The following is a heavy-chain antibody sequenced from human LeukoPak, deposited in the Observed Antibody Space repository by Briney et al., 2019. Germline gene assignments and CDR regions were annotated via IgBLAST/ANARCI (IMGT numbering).Heavy chain of an antibody. D-gene: IGHD6-19*01. V-gene: IGHV3-21*01. CDR3: ARDDDMGSGWYEVFYGMDV. J-gene: IGHJ6*02. CDR2: ISSSSSYI. CDR1: GFTFSSYS. Sequence: TGGSLRLSCAASGFTFSSYSMNWVRQAPGKGLEWVSAISSSSSYIYYADSVKGRFTISRDNAKNSLYLQMNSLRAEDTAVYYCARDDDMGSGWYEVFYGMDVWGQGTTVTVSS.